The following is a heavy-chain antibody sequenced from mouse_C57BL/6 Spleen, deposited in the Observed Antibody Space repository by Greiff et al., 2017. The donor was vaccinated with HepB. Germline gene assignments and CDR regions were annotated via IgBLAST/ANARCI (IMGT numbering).Heavy chain of an antibody. CDR3: ARNLFATVVATRDY. V-gene: IGHV1-82*01. D-gene: IGHD1-1*01. CDR2: IYPGDGDT. J-gene: IGHJ2*01. CDR1: GYAFSSSW. Sequence: VQGVESGPELVKPGASVKISCKASGYAFSSSWMNWVKQRPGKGLEWIGRIYPGDGDTNYNGKFKGKATLTADKSSSTAYMQLSSLTSEDSAVYFCARNLFATVVATRDYWGQGTTLTVSS.